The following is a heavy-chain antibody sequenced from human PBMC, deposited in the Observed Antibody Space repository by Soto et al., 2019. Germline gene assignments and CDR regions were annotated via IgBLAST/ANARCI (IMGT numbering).Heavy chain of an antibody. CDR1: GGSVTNSSYY. D-gene: IGHD4-17*01. Sequence: LSLTCTVSGGSVTNSSYYWGWIRQSPGKGLEWIGSVYYRGRSYSKSSVKSRVTISVDTSKNRFSLSLDSVTASDTAVYFCVSQRTTVPTQAYFDYWGPGALVTVSS. V-gene: IGHV4-39*01. J-gene: IGHJ4*02. CDR3: VSQRTTVPTQAYFDY. CDR2: VYYRGRS.